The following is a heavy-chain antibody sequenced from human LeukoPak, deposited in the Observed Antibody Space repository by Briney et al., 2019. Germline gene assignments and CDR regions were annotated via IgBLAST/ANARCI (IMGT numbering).Heavy chain of an antibody. V-gene: IGHV3-48*04. CDR1: GFTFSSYR. D-gene: IGHD2-2*01. CDR3: ARDSVPDYQLPFGSFDL. CDR2: ISTSSSTI. Sequence: PGGSLRLSCAASGFTFSSYRMSWVRQAPGRGLEWVSYISTSSSTIYYADSVKGRFTISRDNAKNSLYLQMNSLRAEDTAVYYCARDSVPDYQLPFGSFDLWGRGTLVTVSS. J-gene: IGHJ2*01.